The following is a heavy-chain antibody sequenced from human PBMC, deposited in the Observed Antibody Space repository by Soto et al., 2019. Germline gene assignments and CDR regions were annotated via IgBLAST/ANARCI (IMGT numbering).Heavy chain of an antibody. D-gene: IGHD1-26*01. J-gene: IGHJ6*02. CDR2: ISAYNGNT. CDR1: GYTFTSYG. CDR3: ARDLGLLSGSYQRGGYYYGMDV. V-gene: IGHV1-18*01. Sequence: RASVKVSCKASGYTFTSYGISWVRQAPGQGLEWMGWISAYNGNTNYAQKLQGRVTMTTDTSTSTAYMELRSLRSDDTAVYYCARDLGLLSGSYQRGGYYYGMDVWGQGTTVTVSS.